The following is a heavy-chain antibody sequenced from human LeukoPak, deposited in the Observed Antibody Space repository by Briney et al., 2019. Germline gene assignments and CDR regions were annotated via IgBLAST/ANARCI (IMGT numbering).Heavy chain of an antibody. D-gene: IGHD6-19*01. CDR3: ARVSYSSGWYVGDYYYYYYMDV. J-gene: IGHJ6*03. CDR1: GFTFSSYW. V-gene: IGHV3-7*01. Sequence: GGSLRLSCAASGFTFSSYWMSWVRQAPGKGLEWVANIKQDGSEKYYVDSVKGRFTISRDNAKNSLYLQMNSLRAEDTAVYYCARVSYSSGWYVGDYYYYYYMDVWGKGTTVTVSS. CDR2: IKQDGSEK.